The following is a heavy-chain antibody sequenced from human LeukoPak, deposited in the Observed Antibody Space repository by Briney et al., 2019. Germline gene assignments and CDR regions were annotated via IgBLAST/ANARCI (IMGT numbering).Heavy chain of an antibody. CDR1: GYTFTSYY. CDR2: INPSGGST. V-gene: IGHV1-46*01. Sequence: GASVKVSCKASGYTFTSYYMHWVRQAPGQGLEWMGIINPSGGSTSYAQKFQGRVTMTRDTSTSTVYMELSSLRSEDTAVYYCARDANQIIAARSNWFDPWGQGTLVTVSS. J-gene: IGHJ5*02. D-gene: IGHD6-6*01. CDR3: ARDANQIIAARSNWFDP.